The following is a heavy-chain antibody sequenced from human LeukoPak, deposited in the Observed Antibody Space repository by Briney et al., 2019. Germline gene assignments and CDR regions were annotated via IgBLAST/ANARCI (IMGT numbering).Heavy chain of an antibody. D-gene: IGHD3-10*01. J-gene: IGHJ5*02. CDR3: ARGSSSVLYYYGSGSYHNWFDP. CDR2: INHSGST. CDR1: GGSFSGYY. V-gene: IGHV4-34*01. Sequence: SETLSLTCAVYGGSFSGYYWSWIRQPPGKGLEWIGEINHSGSTNYNPSLKSRVTISVDTSKNQFSLKLSSVTAADTAVYYCARGSSSVLYYYGSGSYHNWFDPWGQGTLVTVSS.